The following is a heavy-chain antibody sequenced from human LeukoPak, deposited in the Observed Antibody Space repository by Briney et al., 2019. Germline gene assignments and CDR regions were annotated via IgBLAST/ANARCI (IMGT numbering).Heavy chain of an antibody. CDR3: AKTYYYGSGSFDY. D-gene: IGHD3-10*01. V-gene: IGHV3-9*01. CDR1: GFTFDDYA. J-gene: IGHJ4*02. Sequence: PGGSLRLSCAASGFTFDDYAMHWVRQAPGKGLAWVSGISWNGGSIGYADSVKGRFTISRDNAKNSLYLQMNSLRTEDTALYYCAKTYYYGSGSFDYWGQGTLVTVSS. CDR2: ISWNGGSI.